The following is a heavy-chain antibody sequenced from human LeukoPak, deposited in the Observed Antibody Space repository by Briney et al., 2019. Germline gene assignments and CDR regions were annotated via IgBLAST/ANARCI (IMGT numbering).Heavy chain of an antibody. CDR1: GFTFSDYY. D-gene: IGHD3-9*01. CDR2: ISGSGRTI. V-gene: IGHV3-11*01. CDR3: ARVMGDTLGYHYSGMDV. Sequence: GGSLRLSCAASGFTFSDYYMSWVRQAPGKGLEWVSYISGSGRTIYYADSVKGRFTISRDNAKNSVYLQMNSLRAEDTAVYYCARVMGDTLGYHYSGMDVWGQGTTVTVSS. J-gene: IGHJ6*02.